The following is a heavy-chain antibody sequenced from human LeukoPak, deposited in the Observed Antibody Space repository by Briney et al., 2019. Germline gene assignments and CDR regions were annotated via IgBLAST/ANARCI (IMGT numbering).Heavy chain of an antibody. D-gene: IGHD4-11*01. CDR1: GFTFSDYY. CDR2: ISSSGSTI. J-gene: IGHJ5*02. V-gene: IGHV3-11*04. Sequence: PGGSLRLSCAASGFTFSDYYMSWIRQAPGKGLEWVSYISSSGSTIYYADSVKGRFTISRDNAKNSLYLQMSSLRAEDTAVYYCARDEGTVTTFHPYPKQRGWFDPWGQGTLVTVSS. CDR3: ARDEGTVTTFHPYPKQRGWFDP.